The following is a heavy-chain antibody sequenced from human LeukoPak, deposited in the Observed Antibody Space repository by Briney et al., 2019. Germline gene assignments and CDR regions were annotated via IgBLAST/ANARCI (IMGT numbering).Heavy chain of an antibody. D-gene: IGHD6-6*01. V-gene: IGHV1-58*02. CDR1: GFTFTSSA. J-gene: IGHJ4*02. CDR3: AAAPSIAARPDLMNYFDY. CDR2: IVVGSGNT. Sequence: ASVKVSCTASGFTFTSSAMQWVRQARGQRLEWIGWIVVGSGNTNYAQKFQERVTITRDMSTSTAYMELSSLRSEDTAVYYCAAAPSIAARPDLMNYFDYWGQGTLVTVSS.